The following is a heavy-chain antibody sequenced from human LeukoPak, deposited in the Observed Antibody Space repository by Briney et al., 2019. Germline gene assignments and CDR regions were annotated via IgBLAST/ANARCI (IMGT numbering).Heavy chain of an antibody. J-gene: IGHJ4*02. CDR1: GFTFDDYA. V-gene: IGHV3-43D*03. D-gene: IGHD1-26*01. CDR3: ATVGANGN. CDR2: ISWDGGST. Sequence: GGSLRLSCAASGFTFDDYAMHWVRQAPGKGLEWVSLISWDGGSTYYADSVKGRFTISRDNSKNSLYLQMNSLRAEDTALYHCATVGANGNWGQGTLVTVSS.